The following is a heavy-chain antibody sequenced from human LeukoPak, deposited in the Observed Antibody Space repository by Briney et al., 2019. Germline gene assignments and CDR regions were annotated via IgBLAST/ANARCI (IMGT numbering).Heavy chain of an antibody. V-gene: IGHV4-59*08. CDR1: GGSISSYY. D-gene: IGHD3-22*01. J-gene: IGHJ3*02. Sequence: SETLSLTCAVYGGSISSYYWSWIRQPPGKGLEWIGYIYYSGSTNYNPSLKSRVTISVDTSKNQFSLKLSSVTAADTAVYYCARLQPYYYDSSGYYGIWGQGTMVTVSS. CDR2: IYYSGST. CDR3: ARLQPYYYDSSGYYGI.